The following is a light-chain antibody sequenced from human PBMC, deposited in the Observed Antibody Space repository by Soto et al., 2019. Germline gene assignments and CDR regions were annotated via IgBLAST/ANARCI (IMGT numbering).Light chain of an antibody. CDR3: SSYADTNNLL. V-gene: IGLV2-8*01. Sequence: QSALTQPPSASGSPGQSVTISCTGTSSDVGGYNYVSWYQQHPGKAPKLMIYEVTKRPSGVPDRFSGSKSGNTASLTVSGLQTEYEAEYYCSSYADTNNLLFGGGTKVTVL. CDR2: EVT. CDR1: SSDVGGYNY. J-gene: IGLJ2*01.